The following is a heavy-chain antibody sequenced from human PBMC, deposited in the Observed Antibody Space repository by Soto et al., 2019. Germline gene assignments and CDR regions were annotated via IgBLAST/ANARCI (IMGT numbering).Heavy chain of an antibody. Sequence: ASVKVSCKASGYGFTNYYMYWVRQAPGQGLEWMGIIDPSDDSTNYAQKFQGRVTMTRDTSTSTFYMELSSLRSEDTAVYYCARCTPYTNICYYQAMDVWGQGTTVTVSS. CDR1: GYGFTNYY. CDR2: IDPSDDST. CDR3: ARCTPYTNICYYQAMDV. J-gene: IGHJ6*02. D-gene: IGHD2-8*01. V-gene: IGHV1-46*01.